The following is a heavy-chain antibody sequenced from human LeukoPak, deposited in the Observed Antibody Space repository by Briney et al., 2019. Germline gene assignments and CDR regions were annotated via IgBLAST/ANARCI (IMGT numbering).Heavy chain of an antibody. D-gene: IGHD3-16*01. V-gene: IGHV1-46*02. Sequence: GASVKVSCKASGYNLNTYHMHWVRRAPGQGLEWMGIITSTGTTTICAQKFQGRVTMTRDTSTSTVYMDLSSLRSDDTAVYYCATEYVRTHYFDWWGQGTLVTVSS. CDR2: ITSTGTTT. CDR3: ATEYVRTHYFDW. J-gene: IGHJ4*02. CDR1: GYNLNTYH.